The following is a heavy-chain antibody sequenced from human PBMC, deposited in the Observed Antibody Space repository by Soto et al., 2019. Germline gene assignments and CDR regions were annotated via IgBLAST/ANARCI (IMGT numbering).Heavy chain of an antibody. CDR1: GFTFASYA. D-gene: IGHD2-2*01. Sequence: EVQLLESGGGLVQPGGSLRLSCAASGFTFASYAMSWVRQAPGKGLEWVSAISGSGDNTYYVDSVKGRFAISRDNSKNTLYLQMSSLRAEDTAVYYCAAIYCTSASCTKLFDPWSQGTLVTVSS. J-gene: IGHJ5*02. V-gene: IGHV3-23*01. CDR3: AAIYCTSASCTKLFDP. CDR2: ISGSGDNT.